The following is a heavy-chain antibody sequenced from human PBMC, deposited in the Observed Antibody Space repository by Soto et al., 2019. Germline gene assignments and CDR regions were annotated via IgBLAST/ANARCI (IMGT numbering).Heavy chain of an antibody. D-gene: IGHD6-19*01. CDR2: VFYNGTA. CDR3: ARIGGWYDIDF. J-gene: IGHJ4*02. Sequence: SETLALTCSVSGGSVSSGSFHWSWIRQPPGKGLQFIGSVFYNGTANYSPSLKNRVSISIDTSQSQFFLQLISVAAADTAVYYCARIGGWYDIDFWGQGSLVTVSS. CDR1: GGSVSSGSFH. V-gene: IGHV4-61*01.